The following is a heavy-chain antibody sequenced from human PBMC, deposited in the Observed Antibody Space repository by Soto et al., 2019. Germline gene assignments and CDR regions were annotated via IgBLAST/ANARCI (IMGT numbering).Heavy chain of an antibody. CDR3: AEGSLWFGDPPGAFDI. J-gene: IGHJ3*02. Sequence: PGGSLRLSCAASGFTFSTYHMPCVRQAPWKGLEWFSSISSSGICMYYADSVKGRFTISRDNAKNSLYLQMNSLRAEDTAVYYCAEGSLWFGDPPGAFDIWGQGTMVNVSS. CDR1: GFTFSTYH. V-gene: IGHV3-21*01. D-gene: IGHD3-10*01. CDR2: ISSSGICM.